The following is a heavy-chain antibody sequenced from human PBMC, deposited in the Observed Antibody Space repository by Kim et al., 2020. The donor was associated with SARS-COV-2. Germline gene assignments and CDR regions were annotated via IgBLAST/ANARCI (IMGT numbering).Heavy chain of an antibody. CDR3: ARLRDIQFDY. J-gene: IGHJ4*02. CDR2: ISTGDSTT. D-gene: IGHD2-15*01. Sequence: GGSLRLSCAASGFTFRSYDMTWVRQAPGKGLEWISYISTGDSTTYYAESVKGRFTISRDTAKNTLYLQMSSLKAEDTAVYYCARLRDIQFDYWGQGSVVT. V-gene: IGHV3-48*03. CDR1: GFTFRSYD.